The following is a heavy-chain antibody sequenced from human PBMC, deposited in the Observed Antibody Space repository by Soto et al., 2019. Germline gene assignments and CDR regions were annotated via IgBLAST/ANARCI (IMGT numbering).Heavy chain of an antibody. V-gene: IGHV3-30*18. J-gene: IGHJ4*02. CDR2: VSHDGRNT. CDR1: GFTFSDYA. CDR3: AKGGRQWLVTSDFNY. D-gene: IGHD6-19*01. Sequence: VQLVESGGGVVQPGRSLRLSCAASGFTFSDYAMHWVRQAPGKGLEWVAVVSHDGRNTHYADSVKGRFTISRDSSKNTVSLEMTTLRAEDTAVYYWAKGGRQWLVTSDFNYWGQGALVTVSS.